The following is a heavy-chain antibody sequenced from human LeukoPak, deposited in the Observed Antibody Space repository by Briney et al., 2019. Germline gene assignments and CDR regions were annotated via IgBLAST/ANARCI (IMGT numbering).Heavy chain of an antibody. CDR2: IIPIFGTA. J-gene: IGHJ3*02. D-gene: IGHD4/OR15-4a*01. V-gene: IGHV1-69*13. CDR1: GGTFSSYA. Sequence: GASVKVSCKASGGTFSSYATSWVRQAPGQGLEWMGGIIPIFGTANYAQKFQGRVTITADESTSTANMELSSLRSEDTAVYYCARVGAADAFDIWGQGTMVTVSS. CDR3: ARVGAADAFDI.